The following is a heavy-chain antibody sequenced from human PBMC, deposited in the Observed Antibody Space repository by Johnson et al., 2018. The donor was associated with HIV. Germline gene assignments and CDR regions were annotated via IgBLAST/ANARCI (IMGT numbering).Heavy chain of an antibody. Sequence: QMQLVESGGGVVQPGRSLRLSCAASGFIFSSYGMHWVRQAPGKGLEWVAVISYDGSNKYYADSVKGRFTIYRDNSKNTLYLQMNSLRAEDTAVYYCARAAGVNVVVEEFDLWGQGTMVTVSS. CDR1: GFIFSSYG. D-gene: IGHD2-15*01. CDR3: ARAAGVNVVVEEFDL. CDR2: ISYDGSNK. J-gene: IGHJ3*01. V-gene: IGHV3-30*12.